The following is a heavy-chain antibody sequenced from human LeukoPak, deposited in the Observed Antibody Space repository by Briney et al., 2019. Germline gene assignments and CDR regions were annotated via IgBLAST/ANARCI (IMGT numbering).Heavy chain of an antibody. J-gene: IGHJ5*02. Sequence: PSETLSLTCTVSGGSISSGGYYWSWSRQHPGKGLEWSGYIYYSGSTYYNPSLKSRVTISVDTSKNQFSLKLSSVTAADTAVYYCARARMVRGVITWFDPWGQGTLVTVSS. V-gene: IGHV4-31*03. CDR1: GGSISSGGYY. D-gene: IGHD3-10*01. CDR2: IYYSGST. CDR3: ARARMVRGVITWFDP.